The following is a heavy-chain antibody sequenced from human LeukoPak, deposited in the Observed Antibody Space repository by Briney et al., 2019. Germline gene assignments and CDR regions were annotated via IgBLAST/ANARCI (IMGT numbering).Heavy chain of an antibody. D-gene: IGHD1-1*01. V-gene: IGHV4-59*01. Sequence: SETLSLTCSVSGGSISSYYWSWIRQPPGKGLEWIGNIYYSGSTNYNPSLKSRVTISVDTSKNQFSLKLSSVTAADTAVYYCAREWGTFEYWGQGTLVTGSS. J-gene: IGHJ4*02. CDR3: AREWGTFEY. CDR2: IYYSGST. CDR1: GGSISSYY.